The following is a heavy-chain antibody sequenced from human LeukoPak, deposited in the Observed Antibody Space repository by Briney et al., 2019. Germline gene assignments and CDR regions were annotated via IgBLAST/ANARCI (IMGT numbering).Heavy chain of an antibody. J-gene: IGHJ4*02. CDR2: ISSSEHDT. CDR1: GLLSNSYD. CDR3: AKAAAAPGFDF. Sequence: GGSLRLSCAASGLLSNSYDTKWVRQAPGKGLEWVSDISSSEHDTFYADAVKGRFTISRDNSKNTIYLQMNSLRAEDTALYYCAKAAAAPGFDFWGQGTLVTVSS. D-gene: IGHD6-13*01. V-gene: IGHV3-23*01.